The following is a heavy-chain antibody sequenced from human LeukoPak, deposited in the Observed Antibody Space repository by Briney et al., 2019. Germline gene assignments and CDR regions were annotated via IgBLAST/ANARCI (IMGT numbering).Heavy chain of an antibody. D-gene: IGHD6-13*01. CDR1: GFTFSSYS. J-gene: IGHJ4*02. V-gene: IGHV3-21*04. CDR3: AKDIYGYSSSWYPLGGGFDY. CDR2: ISSSGSYI. Sequence: KPGGSLRLSCAASGFTFSSYSMNWVRQAPGKGLEWVSSISSSGSYIYYADSVKGRFTISRDNAKNSLYLQMNSLRAEDTALYYCAKDIYGYSSSWYPLGGGFDYWGQGTLVTVSS.